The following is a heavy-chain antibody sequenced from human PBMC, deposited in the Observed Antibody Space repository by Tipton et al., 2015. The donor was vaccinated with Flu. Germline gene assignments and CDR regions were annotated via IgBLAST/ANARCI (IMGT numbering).Heavy chain of an antibody. CDR2: IYYTGYP. J-gene: IGHJ5*01. CDR3: AKVLFGWVES. V-gene: IGHV4-39*06. D-gene: IGHD3-16*01. Sequence: LSLTCSVSDGSITSSSHYWGWIRQSPGRGLEWVGSIYYTGYPYYNPSLKSRLAMSIDTSRRVFTLRLSSMTAADTAVYYCAKVLFGWVESWAQGTLVTVSS. CDR1: DGSITSSSHY.